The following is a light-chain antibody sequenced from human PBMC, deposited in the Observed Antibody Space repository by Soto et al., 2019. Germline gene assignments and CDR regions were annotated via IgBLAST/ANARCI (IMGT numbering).Light chain of an antibody. CDR1: QGIRSY. V-gene: IGKV1-9*01. CDR2: GAS. Sequence: DIPLTQSPSFLSASVGDRVTITCRASQGIRSYLAWYQQRPGKAPELLIYGASTLRPGCASRFSGSGSGTEFTLTISSRQPEDFATYFCQQLNTFPPFFTFGPGTKGAIK. J-gene: IGKJ3*01. CDR3: QQLNTFPPFFT.